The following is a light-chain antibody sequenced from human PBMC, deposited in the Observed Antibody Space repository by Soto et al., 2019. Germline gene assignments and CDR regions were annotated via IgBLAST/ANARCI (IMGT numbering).Light chain of an antibody. V-gene: IGKV1-12*01. CDR1: QGIRW. J-gene: IGKJ4*01. CDR3: QQANSFPHT. CDR2: DAS. Sequence: DIQMTQSPSSVSASVGDRVSITCRASQGIRWLAWYQQKAGKAPKLLIYDASSLQSGVPSRFSGSGSGTDFTLTISTLQPEDSATYYCQQANSFPHTFGGGTEVEIK.